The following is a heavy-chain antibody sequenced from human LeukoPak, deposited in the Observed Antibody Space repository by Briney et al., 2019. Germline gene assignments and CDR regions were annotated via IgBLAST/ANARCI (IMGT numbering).Heavy chain of an antibody. CDR3: ATIYGDFSDFDS. J-gene: IGHJ4*02. Sequence: SETLSFTCAVHGGSFSDSYWNWIRQPPGKGLEWIGEVTHDGRINCNPSLRGRVTISVDTSMNQLSLRLTSVTAADTAVYYCATIYGDFSDFDSWAQGILVTVSS. V-gene: IGHV4-34*01. D-gene: IGHD4-17*01. CDR1: GGSFSDSY. CDR2: VTHDGRI.